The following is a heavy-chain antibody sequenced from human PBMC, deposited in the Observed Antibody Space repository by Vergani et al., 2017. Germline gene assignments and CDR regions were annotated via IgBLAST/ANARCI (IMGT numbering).Heavy chain of an antibody. D-gene: IGHD2-2*01. CDR3: ANGLGYCSSTSCYHAEYFQH. CDR2: ISGSGGST. V-gene: IGHV3-23*04. Sequence: EVQLVESGGGLVQPGGSLRLSCAASGFTFSSYAMSWVRQAPGKGLEWVSAISGSGGSTYYADSVKGRFTISRDNSKNTLYLQMNSLRAEDTAVYYCANGLGYCSSTSCYHAEYFQHWGQGTLVTVSS. CDR1: GFTFSSYA. J-gene: IGHJ1*01.